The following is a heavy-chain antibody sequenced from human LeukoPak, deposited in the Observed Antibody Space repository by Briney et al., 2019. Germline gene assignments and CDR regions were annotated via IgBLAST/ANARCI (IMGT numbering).Heavy chain of an antibody. Sequence: PGGSLRLSCAASGFSFNNYAMSWVRQAPGKGLEWVSAISGGGDATKYADSVKGRFTISRDNSKNTLYLQMNSLRAEDTAVYYCAKGGYSSGWYRGVFDYWGQGTLVTVSS. J-gene: IGHJ4*02. V-gene: IGHV3-23*01. CDR3: AKGGYSSGWYRGVFDY. CDR2: ISGGGDAT. CDR1: GFSFNNYA. D-gene: IGHD6-19*01.